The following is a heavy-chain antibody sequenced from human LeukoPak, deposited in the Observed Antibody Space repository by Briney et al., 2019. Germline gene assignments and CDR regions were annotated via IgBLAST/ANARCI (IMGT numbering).Heavy chain of an antibody. D-gene: IGHD3-22*01. CDR1: GGSISSYY. CDR3: ARLPYYYDSPGMDV. Sequence: SETLSLTCTVSGGSISSYYWSWIRQPPGKGLEWIGYIYYSGSTNYNPSLKSRVTISVDTSKNQFSLKLSSVTAADTAVYYCARLPYYYDSPGMDVWGQGTTVTVSS. V-gene: IGHV4-59*01. J-gene: IGHJ6*02. CDR2: IYYSGST.